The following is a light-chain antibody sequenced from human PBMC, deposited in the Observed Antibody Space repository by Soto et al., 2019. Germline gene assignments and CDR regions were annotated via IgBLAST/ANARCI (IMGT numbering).Light chain of an antibody. CDR3: QQYGSSLPIT. J-gene: IGKJ5*01. CDR1: QSVSNNY. V-gene: IGKV3-20*01. CDR2: GAS. Sequence: EIVLTQSPGTLSLSPGERATLSCRAIQSVSNNYLAWYQQKPGQAPRLLIYGASNRATGIPDRFSGSGSGTDFTLTISSLEPEDFAVYYCQQYGSSLPITFGQGTRLEIK.